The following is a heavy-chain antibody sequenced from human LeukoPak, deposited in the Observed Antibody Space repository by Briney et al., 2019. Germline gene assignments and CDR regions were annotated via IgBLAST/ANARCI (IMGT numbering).Heavy chain of an antibody. V-gene: IGHV1-69*13. CDR2: NIPIFGTA. Sequence: GASVKVSCKASGGTFSSYAISWVRQAPGQGLEWMGGNIPIFGTANYAQKFQGRVTITADESTSTAYMGLSSLRSEDTAVYYCARGARYNLVSYFDYWGQGTLVTVSS. J-gene: IGHJ4*02. CDR1: GGTFSSYA. CDR3: ARGARYNLVSYFDY. D-gene: IGHD1-1*01.